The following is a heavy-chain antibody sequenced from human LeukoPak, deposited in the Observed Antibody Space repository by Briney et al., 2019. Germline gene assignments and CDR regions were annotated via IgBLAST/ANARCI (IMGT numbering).Heavy chain of an antibody. CDR1: GFTFSSYA. Sequence: GGSLRLSCAASGFTFSSYAMSWVRQAPGKGLEWVSSISGSGGRTHYADSVKGRFTISRDNSKNTLYLQMNSLRAEDTAVYYCAKDRRAGSYDYWGQGTLVTVSS. CDR2: ISGSGGRT. CDR3: AKDRRAGSYDY. D-gene: IGHD3-10*01. V-gene: IGHV3-23*01. J-gene: IGHJ4*02.